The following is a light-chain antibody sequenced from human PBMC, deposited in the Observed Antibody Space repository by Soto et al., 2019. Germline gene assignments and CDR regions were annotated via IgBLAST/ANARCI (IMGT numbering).Light chain of an antibody. CDR1: QNVFTN. CDR3: QQYGSSPQT. V-gene: IGKV3-15*01. J-gene: IGKJ1*01. CDR2: GAS. Sequence: VMTQSPATLSVSPGESATLSCRASQNVFTNVAWYQQKPGQAPTLLIYGASTRAPGVPARFSGSGSGTDFTLTISRLEPEDFAVYYCQQYGSSPQTFGQGTKVDI.